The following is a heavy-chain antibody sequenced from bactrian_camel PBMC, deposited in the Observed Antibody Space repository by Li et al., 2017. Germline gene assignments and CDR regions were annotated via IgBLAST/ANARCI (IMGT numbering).Heavy chain of an antibody. J-gene: IGHJ4*01. D-gene: IGHD3*01. CDR2: IDSRGTT. Sequence: HVQLVESGGGSVQAVGSLRLSCAASGYKYSSRCMGWFRQAPGKERERVARIDSRGTTEYLDSVKGRFTVFKDDAGKTLYLQMNSLRLEDTAMYYCATGRYEGCSLMASTFSNWGQGTQVTVS. V-gene: IGHV3S53*01. CDR1: GYKYSSRC. CDR3: ATGRYEGCSLMASTFSN.